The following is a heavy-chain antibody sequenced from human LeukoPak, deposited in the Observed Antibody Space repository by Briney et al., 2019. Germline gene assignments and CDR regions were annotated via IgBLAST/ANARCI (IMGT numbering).Heavy chain of an antibody. Sequence: SETLSLTCAVYGGSFSGYYWGWIRQPPGKGLEWIGSIYYSGSTYYNPSLKSRVTISVDTSKNQFSLKLSSVTAADTAVYYCARKKGLRYFERYNWFDPWGQGTLVTVSS. CDR2: IYYSGST. CDR3: ARKKGLRYFERYNWFDP. CDR1: GGSFSGYY. D-gene: IGHD3-9*01. J-gene: IGHJ5*02. V-gene: IGHV4-39*01.